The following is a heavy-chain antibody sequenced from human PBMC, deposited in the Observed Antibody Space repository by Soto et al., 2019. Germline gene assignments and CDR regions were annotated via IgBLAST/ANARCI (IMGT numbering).Heavy chain of an antibody. V-gene: IGHV1-69*02. CDR3: ARAFSGWSGGVDY. D-gene: IGHD6-19*01. Sequence: QVQLVQSGAEVKKPGSSVKVSCKASGGTFSSYTISWVRQAPGQGLEWMGRIIPILGIANYAQKFQGRVTXTXDXRTSTAYMELSSLRSEDTAVYYCARAFSGWSGGVDYWGQGTLVTVSS. J-gene: IGHJ4*02. CDR1: GGTFSSYT. CDR2: IIPILGIA.